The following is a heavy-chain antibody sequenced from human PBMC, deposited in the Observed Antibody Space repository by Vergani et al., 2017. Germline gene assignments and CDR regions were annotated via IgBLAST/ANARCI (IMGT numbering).Heavy chain of an antibody. Sequence: QLQLQESGSGLVKPSQTLSLTCAVSGSSISSGGYALSWIRQPPGKGLEWIGYIYHSGSTYYNPSLKSRVTISVDRPKNQFSMKLSSVTAADTAVYYCARGGTEVGSGAFDIWGQGTMVTVYS. CDR2: IYHSGST. J-gene: IGHJ3*02. V-gene: IGHV4-30-2*01. CDR1: GSSISSGGYA. D-gene: IGHD1-26*01. CDR3: ARGGTEVGSGAFDI.